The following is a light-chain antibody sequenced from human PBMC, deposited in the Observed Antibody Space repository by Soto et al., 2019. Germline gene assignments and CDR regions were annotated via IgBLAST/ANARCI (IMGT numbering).Light chain of an antibody. CDR1: SSDVGSYNL. Sequence: QSALTQPASVSGSPGQSITISCTGTSSDVGSYNLVSWYQQHPGKAPKLMIYEVSKRPSGVSNRFSGAKSGNTASLTISGLKAEDEADYYCCSYAGSSTFYVFGTGTKLTSL. CDR2: EVS. J-gene: IGLJ1*01. V-gene: IGLV2-23*02. CDR3: CSYAGSSTFYV.